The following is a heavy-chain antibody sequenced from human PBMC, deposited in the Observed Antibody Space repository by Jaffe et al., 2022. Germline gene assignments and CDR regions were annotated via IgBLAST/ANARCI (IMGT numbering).Heavy chain of an antibody. CDR3: ARDRDYGDYGYLAY. CDR1: GGSISSGSYY. J-gene: IGHJ4*02. CDR2: IYTSGST. V-gene: IGHV4-61*02. D-gene: IGHD4-17*01. Sequence: QVQLQESGPGLVKPSQTLSLTCTVSGGSISSGSYYWSWIRQPAGKGLEWIGRIYTSGSTNYNPSLKSRVTISVDTSKNQFSLKLSSVTAADTAVYYCARDRDYGDYGYLAYWGQGTLVTVSS.